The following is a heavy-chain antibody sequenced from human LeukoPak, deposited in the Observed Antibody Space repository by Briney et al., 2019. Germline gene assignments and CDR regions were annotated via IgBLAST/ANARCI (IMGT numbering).Heavy chain of an antibody. CDR1: GGSISPYF. Sequence: SETLSLTCTVSGGSISPYFWSWMRQTPGKGLEWIGYISYTGSTNYNPAIKSRVTISVDTSKNQFSLQLTSVTAADTVVYYCARDDYRGVTNFDPWGQGTLVTVSS. CDR2: ISYTGST. V-gene: IGHV4-59*13. J-gene: IGHJ5*02. D-gene: IGHD3-10*01. CDR3: ARDDYRGVTNFDP.